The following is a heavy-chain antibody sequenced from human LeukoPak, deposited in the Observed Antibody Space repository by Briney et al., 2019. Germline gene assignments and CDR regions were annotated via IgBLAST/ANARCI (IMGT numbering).Heavy chain of an antibody. D-gene: IGHD2-21*02. Sequence: SQTLSLTCAISGDSVSSNSAAWHWIRQSPSRGLEWLGRTYYKSKWYSDYAVALRGRISINPDTSRNQFSLQLNSVTPDDTAVYYCTREAPMVTGRYDSWGQGTLVTVSS. CDR1: GDSVSSNSAA. V-gene: IGHV6-1*01. CDR3: TREAPMVTGRYDS. CDR2: TYYKSKWYS. J-gene: IGHJ5*01.